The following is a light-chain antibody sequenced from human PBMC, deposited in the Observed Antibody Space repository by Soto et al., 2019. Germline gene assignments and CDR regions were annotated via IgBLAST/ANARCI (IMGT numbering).Light chain of an antibody. Sequence: DIVMTQSPDSLAVSLGERATINCMSSQSVLYSSNNKNYLAWYQQKPGQPPKLLIYWASTRESGVPDRFSGSGSGTDFTLTISSLQAEDVAVYYCQQYYSTPRTFGEGTKLEIK. CDR2: WAS. J-gene: IGKJ2*01. CDR1: QSVLYSSNNKNY. CDR3: QQYYSTPRT. V-gene: IGKV4-1*01.